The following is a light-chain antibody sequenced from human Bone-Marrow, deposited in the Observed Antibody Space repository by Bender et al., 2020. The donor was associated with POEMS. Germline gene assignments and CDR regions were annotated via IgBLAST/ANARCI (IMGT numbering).Light chain of an antibody. J-gene: IGLJ1*01. CDR3: GAWDDSLNGFCV. CDR2: RNY. Sequence: QSVLTQPPSASGTPGQSVIISCSGTDSNFGGNNVNWYQHLPGTAPRLVVYRNYQRPSGGPARFSGSKSGTSAALAISDIQAEDEAYYYCGAWDDSLNGFCVFGTGTKVTVL. CDR1: DSNFGGNN. V-gene: IGLV1-44*01.